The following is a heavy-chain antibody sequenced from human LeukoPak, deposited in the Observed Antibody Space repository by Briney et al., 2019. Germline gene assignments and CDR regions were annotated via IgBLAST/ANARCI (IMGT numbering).Heavy chain of an antibody. CDR2: INQSGST. CDR1: GGSFSGYY. CDR3: ARHGGWGVTWYFDL. D-gene: IGHD2-21*02. V-gene: IGHV4-34*01. Sequence: PSETLSLTCAVYGGSFSGYYWSWIRQPPGKGLEWIGEINQSGSTNYNPSLKSRVTISVDTSKNQFSLKLTSVTAADTAVYYCARHGGWGVTWYFDLWGRGTLVTVSS. J-gene: IGHJ2*01.